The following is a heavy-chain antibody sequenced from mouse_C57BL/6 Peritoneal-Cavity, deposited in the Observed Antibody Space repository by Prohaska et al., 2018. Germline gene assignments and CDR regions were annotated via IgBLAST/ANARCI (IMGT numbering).Heavy chain of an antibody. Sequence: QVQLQQPGAELVRPGSSVKLSCKASSYTFTSYWMDWVKQRPGQGLEWIGNIYPSDSETHYNQKFKDKATLTVDKSSSTAYMQLSSLTSEDSAVYYCACNYDAMDYWGQGTSVTVSS. V-gene: IGHV1-61*01. CDR2: IYPSDSET. J-gene: IGHJ4*01. CDR1: SYTFTSYW. CDR3: ACNYDAMDY. D-gene: IGHD2-1*01.